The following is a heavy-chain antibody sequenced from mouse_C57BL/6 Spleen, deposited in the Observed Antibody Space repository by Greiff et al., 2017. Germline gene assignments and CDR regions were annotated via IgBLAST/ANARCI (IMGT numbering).Heavy chain of an antibody. CDR2: LFPGRGST. D-gene: IGHD1-1*01. CDR3: ARRPYDGSSYGFDY. Sequence: QVQLQQSGPELVKPGASVKISCKASGYTFTAYFLNWVKPRPGQGLEWIGWLFPGRGSTYFTEKFQGTAPLTVDTSSSTAYLLISSVTSEDSAGYFGARRPYDGSSYGFDYWGKGTTLTGSS. J-gene: IGHJ2*01. V-gene: IGHV1-75*01. CDR1: GYTFTAYF.